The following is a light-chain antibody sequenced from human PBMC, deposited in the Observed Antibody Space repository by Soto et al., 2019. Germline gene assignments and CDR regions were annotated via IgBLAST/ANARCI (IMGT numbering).Light chain of an antibody. CDR1: SSNIENNS. V-gene: IGLV1-51*02. CDR2: END. CDR3: VKWDTSLSAGV. J-gene: IGLJ3*02. Sequence: QSVLTQPPSVSAAPGRTVTISCSGSSSNIENNSVSWYQHLPGTAPKLLIYENDKRPSGIPDRFSVSKSGTSATLGITGLQTVDEADYYCVKWDTSLSAGVFGGGTKLTVL.